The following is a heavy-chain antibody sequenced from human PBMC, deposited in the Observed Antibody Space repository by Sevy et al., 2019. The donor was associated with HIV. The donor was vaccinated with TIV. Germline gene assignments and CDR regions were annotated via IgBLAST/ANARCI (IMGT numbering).Heavy chain of an antibody. J-gene: IGHJ4*02. D-gene: IGHD2-15*01. CDR2: INAISSNI. Sequence: GGSLRLSCAASGFTFSSYAMNWVRQAPGKGLEWVSSINAISSNIYYADSVKGRFTISRENAENSLYLQMNSVRAEDTAVYYCARDLFSGGNAVYGYWGQGTLVTVS. CDR3: ARDLFSGGNAVYGY. V-gene: IGHV3-21*01. CDR1: GFTFSSYA.